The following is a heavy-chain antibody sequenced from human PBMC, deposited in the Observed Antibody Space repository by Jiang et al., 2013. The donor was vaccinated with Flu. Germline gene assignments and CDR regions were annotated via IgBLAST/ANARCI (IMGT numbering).Heavy chain of an antibody. V-gene: IGHV1-69*01. J-gene: IGHJ4*02. Sequence: SCKASGGTFSSYAISWVRQAPGQGLEWMGGIIPIFGIANYAQKFQGRVTITADESTSTAYMELSSLRSEDTAVYYCAREGVVPAAMDYWGQGTLVTVSS. CDR2: IIPIFGIA. CDR3: AREGVVPAAMDY. CDR1: GGTFSSYA. D-gene: IGHD2-2*01.